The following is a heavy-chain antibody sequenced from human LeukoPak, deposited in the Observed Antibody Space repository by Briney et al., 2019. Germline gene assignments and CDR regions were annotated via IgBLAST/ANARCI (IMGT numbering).Heavy chain of an antibody. Sequence: AGGSLRLSCAASGFTLSTYRMNWVRQAPGKGLEWVSSISSSSSYIYYADSVNGRFTISRDNAKNSLFLQMNSLRAEDTAVYYCAREVRGTTGLDYWGQGTQVTVFS. J-gene: IGHJ4*02. CDR1: GFTLSTYR. CDR3: AREVRGTTGLDY. D-gene: IGHD4-17*01. V-gene: IGHV3-21*06. CDR2: ISSSSSYI.